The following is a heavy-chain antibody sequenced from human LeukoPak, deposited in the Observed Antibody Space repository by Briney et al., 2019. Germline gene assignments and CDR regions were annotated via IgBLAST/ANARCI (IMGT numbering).Heavy chain of an antibody. CDR1: GFTFSKYA. CDR3: ARVLRDSSYFDY. Sequence: GGSLRLSCAASGFTFSKYAMSWVRQAPGKGLEWVAVISYDGSNKYYADSVKGRFTISRDNSKNTLYLQMNSLRAEDTAVYSCARVLRDSSYFDYWGQGTLVTVSS. CDR2: ISYDGSNK. V-gene: IGHV3-30-3*01. D-gene: IGHD3-22*01. J-gene: IGHJ4*02.